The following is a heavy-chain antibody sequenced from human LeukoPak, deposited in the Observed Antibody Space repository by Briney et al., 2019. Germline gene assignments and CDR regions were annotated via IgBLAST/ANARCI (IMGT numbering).Heavy chain of an antibody. CDR3: ARDRRVLVGEYYFDY. J-gene: IGHJ4*02. Sequence: GGSLRLSCAASGFTFSDYYMSWIRQAPGKGLEWVSYISSSGSTIYYADSVKGRFTISRDNAKNSLYLQMNSLRAEDTAVYYCARDRRVLVGEYYFDYWGQGTLVTVSS. D-gene: IGHD3-10*01. CDR1: GFTFSDYY. V-gene: IGHV3-11*01. CDR2: ISSSGSTI.